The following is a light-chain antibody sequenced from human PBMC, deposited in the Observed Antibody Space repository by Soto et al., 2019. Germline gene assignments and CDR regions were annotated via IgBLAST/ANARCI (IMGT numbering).Light chain of an antibody. Sequence: DIQMTQSPSSLSASVGDRVTITRRASQSISSYLNWYQQKPGKAPKLLIYAASNLQSGVPSRFSGSGSETDFTLTISSLQPEDFATYYCQQSYSTLRTFGQGTKVEIK. CDR1: QSISSY. CDR3: QQSYSTLRT. J-gene: IGKJ1*01. CDR2: AAS. V-gene: IGKV1-39*01.